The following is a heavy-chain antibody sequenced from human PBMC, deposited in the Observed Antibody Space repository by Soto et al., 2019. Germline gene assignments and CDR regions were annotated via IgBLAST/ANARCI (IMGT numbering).Heavy chain of an antibody. CDR3: AKDFGSSSWYSNWFDP. V-gene: IGHV3-30-3*01. CDR2: ISYDGSNK. Sequence: GGSLRLSCAASGFTFSSYAMHWVRQAPGKGLEWVAVISYDGSNKYYADSVKGRFTISRDNSKNTLYLQMNSLRAEDTAVYYCAKDFGSSSWYSNWFDPWGQGTLVTVSS. CDR1: GFTFSSYA. D-gene: IGHD6-13*01. J-gene: IGHJ5*02.